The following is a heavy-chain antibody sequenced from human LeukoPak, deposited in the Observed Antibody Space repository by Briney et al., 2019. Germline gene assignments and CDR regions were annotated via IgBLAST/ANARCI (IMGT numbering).Heavy chain of an antibody. CDR1: GYIFTSYG. CDR2: ISGYNGNS. V-gene: IGHV1-18*01. J-gene: IGHJ4*02. D-gene: IGHD4-11*01. Sequence: ASVKVSCKASGYIFTSYGISWVRQAPGQGLERMGWISGYNGNSNFGQDLQGRLTMTTDASTSTAYMELRSLKFDDTAVYYCARDDYRNPHVTDYWGQGTLVTVSS. CDR3: ARDDYRNPHVTDY.